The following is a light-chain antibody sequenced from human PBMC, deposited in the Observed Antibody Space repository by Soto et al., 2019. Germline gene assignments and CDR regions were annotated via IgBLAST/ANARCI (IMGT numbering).Light chain of an antibody. V-gene: IGLV2-14*01. CDR1: SSDVCGYNY. CDR3: SSYTSSSTLVV. Sequence: QSVLTQPASVSGSPGQSITISCTGTSSDVCGYNYVSWYQQHPGKAPKLMIYDVSNRPSGVSNRFSGSKSGNTASLTISGLQVEDEADYYCSSYTSSSTLVVFGTGTKLTVL. J-gene: IGLJ1*01. CDR2: DVS.